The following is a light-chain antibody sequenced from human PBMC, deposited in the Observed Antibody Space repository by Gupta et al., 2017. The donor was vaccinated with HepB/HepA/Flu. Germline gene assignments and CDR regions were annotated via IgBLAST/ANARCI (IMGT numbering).Light chain of an antibody. Sequence: QLVLTQSPSASASLGASVKLTCTLSSGHSNYAIAWHQQQPEKGPRYLMKLNSDGSHSKGDGIPDRFSGSSSGAERSLTISSLQSEDEANYYCQTWGTGSQVVFGGGTNLTVL. CDR3: QTWGTGSQVV. CDR1: SGHSNYA. CDR2: LNSDGSH. J-gene: IGLJ2*01. V-gene: IGLV4-69*01.